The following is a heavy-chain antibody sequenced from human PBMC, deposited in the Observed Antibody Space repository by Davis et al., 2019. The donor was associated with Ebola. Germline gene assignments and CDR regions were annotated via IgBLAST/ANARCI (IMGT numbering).Heavy chain of an antibody. CDR3: AMSGYYDFWSGYYSDGAFDI. D-gene: IGHD3-3*01. Sequence: SETLSLTCAVSGGSISSSNWWSWVRQPPGKGLEWIGEIYHSGSTNYNQSLKSRVTISVDKSKNQFSLKLSSVTAADTAVYYCAMSGYYDFWSGYYSDGAFDIWGQGTMVTVSS. CDR1: GGSISSSNW. J-gene: IGHJ3*02. CDR2: IYHSGST. V-gene: IGHV4-4*02.